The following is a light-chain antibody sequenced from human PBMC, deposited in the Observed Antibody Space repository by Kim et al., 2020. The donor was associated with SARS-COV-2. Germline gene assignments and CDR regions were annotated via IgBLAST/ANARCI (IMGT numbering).Light chain of an antibody. Sequence: QRVTISCTGSSTNIGAYDVHWYQQLPGTAPKLLIYGDINRPSGVPDRFSGSKSGTSASLAITGLQAEDEADYYCQSYDSSLSGSWVFGGGTQLTVL. V-gene: IGLV1-40*01. CDR1: STNIGAYD. CDR3: QSYDSSLSGSWV. CDR2: GDI. J-gene: IGLJ3*02.